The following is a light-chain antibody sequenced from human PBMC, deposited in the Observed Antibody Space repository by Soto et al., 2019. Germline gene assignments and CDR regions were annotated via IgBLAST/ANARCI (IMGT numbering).Light chain of an antibody. CDR2: DAS. J-gene: IGKJ2*01. Sequence: DIQMTQSPSTLSASVGDRVTITCRASQSINNWLAWYQQKPGKAPDLLIYDASILEGGVPSRFSGSGSGTDFTLTISGLQPDDFATYYCQQYKSYSPYTFGQGTKLDIK. CDR3: QQYKSYSPYT. V-gene: IGKV1-5*01. CDR1: QSINNW.